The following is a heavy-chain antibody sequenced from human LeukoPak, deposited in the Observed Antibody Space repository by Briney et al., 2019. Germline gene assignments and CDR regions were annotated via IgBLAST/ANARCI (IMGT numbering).Heavy chain of an antibody. Sequence: GGSLRPSCAASGFTFSSYAMSWVRQAPGKGLEWVSAISGSGGSTYYADSVKGRFTISRDNSKNTLYLQMNSLRAEDTAVYYCAKGSGYSYGYFDYWGQGTLVTVSS. D-gene: IGHD5-18*01. CDR1: GFTFSSYA. CDR3: AKGSGYSYGYFDY. V-gene: IGHV3-23*01. CDR2: ISGSGGST. J-gene: IGHJ4*02.